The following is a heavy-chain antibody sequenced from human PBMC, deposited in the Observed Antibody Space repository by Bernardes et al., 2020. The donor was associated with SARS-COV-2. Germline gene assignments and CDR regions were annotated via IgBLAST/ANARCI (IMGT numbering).Heavy chain of an antibody. CDR2: IYTGGNT. Sequence: GGSLRLSCAASGFTVSSNYMSWVRQAPGKGLEWVSVIYTGGNTYYADSVKGRFTISRDNSKNTLYLQLNSLRAEDTAVYYCATHSVSLKDYGDYFAYWGQGTLVTVSS. D-gene: IGHD4-17*01. V-gene: IGHV3-66*02. J-gene: IGHJ4*02. CDR1: GFTVSSNY. CDR3: ATHSVSLKDYGDYFAY.